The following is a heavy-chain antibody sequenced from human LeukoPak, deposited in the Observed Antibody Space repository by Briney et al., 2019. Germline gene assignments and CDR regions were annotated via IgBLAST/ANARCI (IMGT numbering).Heavy chain of an antibody. CDR1: GFTFSSYA. Sequence: GGALRLSCAASGFTFSSYAMHWVRQAPGKGLEWAAVIWYDGSSKYDADSVKGRFTISRDNSKNTLYLQMNSLRAEDTAVYYCARHHGANYYYYDMDVWGQGTTVTV. V-gene: IGHV3-33*01. CDR2: IWYDGSSK. CDR3: ARHHGANYYYYDMDV. J-gene: IGHJ6*02. D-gene: IGHD4-17*01.